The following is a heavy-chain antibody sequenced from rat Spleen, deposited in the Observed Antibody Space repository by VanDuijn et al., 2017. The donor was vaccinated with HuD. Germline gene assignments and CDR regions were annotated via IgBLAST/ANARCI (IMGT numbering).Heavy chain of an antibody. J-gene: IGHJ1*01. CDR3: ARRTPPYWYFDF. CDR1: GFTLRNYG. CDR2: ISNGGDNT. V-gene: IGHV5S14*01. Sequence: EVQLVESGGGLVQPGRSLTLFCAASGFTLRNYGMAWVRQTPTKGLEWVASISNGGDNTYYRDSVKGRFTISRDNAKNTQYLQMDSLRSEDTATYYCARRTPPYWYFDFWGPGTMVTVSS. D-gene: IGHD3-1*01.